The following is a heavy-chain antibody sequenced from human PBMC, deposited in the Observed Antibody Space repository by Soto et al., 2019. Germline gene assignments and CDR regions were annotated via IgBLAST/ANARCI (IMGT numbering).Heavy chain of an antibody. Sequence: CTASGVTFNNYPFRGVRQSPGQGLEWMGGIIPIVGTPNYAQKFQGRVTITADKSTTTVYMELSSLRSEDTAVYYCARVLQFRDGYISHFDFWGQGSLVTVPS. J-gene: IGHJ4*02. D-gene: IGHD4-4*01. CDR2: IIPIVGTP. V-gene: IGHV1-69*06. CDR3: ARVLQFRDGYISHFDF. CDR1: GVTFNNYP.